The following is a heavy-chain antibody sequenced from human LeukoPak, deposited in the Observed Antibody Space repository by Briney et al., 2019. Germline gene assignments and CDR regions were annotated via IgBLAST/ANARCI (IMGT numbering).Heavy chain of an antibody. CDR1: GGTFSSYA. Sequence: SVKVSCKASGGTFSSYAISWVRQAPGQGLEWMGGIIPIFGTANYAQKFQGRVTITADESTSTAYMELSSLRSEDTAVYYCARAVGYYYDSSGYYGYWGQGTLVTVSS. D-gene: IGHD3-22*01. J-gene: IGHJ4*02. V-gene: IGHV1-69*13. CDR3: ARAVGYYYDSSGYYGY. CDR2: IIPIFGTA.